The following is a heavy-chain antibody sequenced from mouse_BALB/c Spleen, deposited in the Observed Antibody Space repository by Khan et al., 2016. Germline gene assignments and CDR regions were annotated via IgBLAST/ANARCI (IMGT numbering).Heavy chain of an antibody. CDR3: ARYGYDGFDY. D-gene: IGHD2-2*01. CDR1: GYTFTNYG. V-gene: IGHV9-3*02. CDR2: INTNTGEP. J-gene: IGHJ2*01. Sequence: QIQLVQSGPELKKPGETVKISCKASGYTFTNYGMNWVKQAPGKGLKWMGWINTNTGEPTYAEEFKGRFAFSLDTSASTAYLQINNLKNEDTATYFCARYGYDGFDYWGQGTTLTVSS.